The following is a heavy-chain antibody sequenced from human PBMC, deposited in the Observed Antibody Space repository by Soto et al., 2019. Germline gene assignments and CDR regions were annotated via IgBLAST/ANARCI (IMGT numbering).Heavy chain of an antibody. CDR2: IYTSGST. CDR1: GGSITNYY. V-gene: IGHV4-4*07. J-gene: IGHJ4*02. CDR3: ARDRKQSNYFDY. Sequence: PSETLSLTCTVSGGSITNYYWAWIRQPAGKGLEWIGRIYTSGSTNYNPSLKSRVTMSVDTSKNQFSLKLSSVTAADTAVYYCARDRKQSNYFDYWGQGTLVTVSS.